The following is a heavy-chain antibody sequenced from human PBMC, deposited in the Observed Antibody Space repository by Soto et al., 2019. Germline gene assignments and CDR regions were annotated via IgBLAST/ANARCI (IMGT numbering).Heavy chain of an antibody. CDR3: ARSGWLGYCSGGSCYSIDFDY. V-gene: IGHV4-31*03. Sequence: SETLSLTCTVSGGSISSGGYYWIWIRHHPGKGLEWIGYIYYSGSTYYNPSLKSRVTISVDTSKNQFSLKLSSVTAADTAVYYCARSGWLGYCSGGSCYSIDFDYWGQGTLVTVSS. D-gene: IGHD2-15*01. CDR1: GGSISSGGYY. CDR2: IYYSGST. J-gene: IGHJ4*02.